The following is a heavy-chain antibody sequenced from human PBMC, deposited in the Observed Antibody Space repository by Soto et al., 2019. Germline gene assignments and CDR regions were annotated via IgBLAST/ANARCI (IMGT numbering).Heavy chain of an antibody. V-gene: IGHV1-3*01. CDR2: INAGNGNT. D-gene: IGHD6-6*01. CDR1: GYTFTSYA. CDR3: ATNLGGSSSLLGFYYYYYMDV. Sequence: ASVKVSCKASGYTFTSYAMHWVRQAPGQRLEWMGWINAGNGNTKYPQKFQGRVTITRDTSASTAYMELSSLRSEDTAVYYCATNLGGSSSLLGFYYYYYMDVWGKGTTVTVSS. J-gene: IGHJ6*03.